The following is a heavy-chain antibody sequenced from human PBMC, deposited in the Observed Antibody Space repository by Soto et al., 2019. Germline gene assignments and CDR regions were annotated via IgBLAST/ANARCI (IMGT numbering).Heavy chain of an antibody. CDR2: IKEDGSDK. J-gene: IGHJ4*02. D-gene: IGHD5-18*01. V-gene: IGHV3-7*05. Sequence: VQLVESGGGLVQPGGSLRLSCAASRFTFSSHWMTWVRQAPGKGLEWVANIKEDGSDKYYVDSVKGRFIISRDNAKNSLYLQMDSLRAEDTAVYYCARDNSLVYWGQGTLVTVSS. CDR1: RFTFSSHW. CDR3: ARDNSLVY.